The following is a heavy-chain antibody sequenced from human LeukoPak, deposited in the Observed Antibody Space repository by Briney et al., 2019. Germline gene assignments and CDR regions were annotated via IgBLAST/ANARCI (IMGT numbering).Heavy chain of an antibody. D-gene: IGHD2-2*01. Sequence: PGGSLRLSCSASGFTFSSYAMHWVRQAPGKGLEYVSAISSNGGSTYYADSVKGRFTISRDNSKNTLYLQMSSLRAEDTAVYYCATSTFYCSSTSCYVKAFDYWGQGTLVTVSS. CDR3: ATSTFYCSSTSCYVKAFDY. J-gene: IGHJ4*02. V-gene: IGHV3-64D*06. CDR2: ISSNGGST. CDR1: GFTFSSYA.